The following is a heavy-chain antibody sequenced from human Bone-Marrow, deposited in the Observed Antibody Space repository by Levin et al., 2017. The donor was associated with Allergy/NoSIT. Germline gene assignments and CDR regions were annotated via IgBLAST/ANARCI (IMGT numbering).Heavy chain of an antibody. CDR2: ISRSGHTI. J-gene: IGHJ6*03. Sequence: GGSLRLSCAASGFTFSDFYMSWIRQAPGKGLEWVSYISRSGHTIYYTDSVKGRFTISRDNAKNSLFLQMNSLRAEDTAVYYCARDQALYYYCYYMDVWGKGTTVTVSS. CDR3: ARDQALYYYCYYMDV. CDR1: GFTFSDFY. V-gene: IGHV3-11*01.